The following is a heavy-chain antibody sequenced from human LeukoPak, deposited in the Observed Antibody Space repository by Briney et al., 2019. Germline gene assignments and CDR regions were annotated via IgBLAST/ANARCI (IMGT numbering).Heavy chain of an antibody. D-gene: IGHD4-17*01. V-gene: IGHV3-21*01. CDR1: GFTFSSYS. Sequence: GGSLRLSCAASGFTFSSYSMNWVRQAPGKGLEWVSSISSSSSYIYYADSVKGRFTISRDNAKNSLYLQMNSLGAEDTAVYYCARVSSRDDYGDNFDYWGQGTLVTVSS. J-gene: IGHJ4*02. CDR2: ISSSSSYI. CDR3: ARVSSRDDYGDNFDY.